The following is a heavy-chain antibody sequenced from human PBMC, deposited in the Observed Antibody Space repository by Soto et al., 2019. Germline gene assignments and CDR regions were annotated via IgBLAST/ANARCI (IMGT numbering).Heavy chain of an antibody. V-gene: IGHV1-18*01. CDR2: ISAYNGNT. J-gene: IGHJ6*02. CDR3: ARDTGAVAGIYYYYYGMDV. CDR1: GYTFTSYG. D-gene: IGHD6-19*01. Sequence: QVPLVQSGAEVKKPGASVKVSCKASGYTFTSYGISWVRQAPGQGLEWMGWISAYNGNTNYAQKLQGRVTMTTDTSTSTAYMELRSLRSDDTAVYYCARDTGAVAGIYYYYYGMDVWGQGTTVTVSS.